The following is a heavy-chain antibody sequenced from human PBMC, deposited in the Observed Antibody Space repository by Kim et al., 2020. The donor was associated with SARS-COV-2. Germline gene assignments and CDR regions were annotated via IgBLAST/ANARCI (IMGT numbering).Heavy chain of an antibody. CDR2: IDPNSGDT. D-gene: IGHD2-21*02. CDR3: AIFYKSDWQYYFDF. J-gene: IGHJ4*02. Sequence: ASVKVSCKASGYIFTGHYIHWVRQAPGQGLEWMAWIDPNSGDTKYAQDFQGRVTVTRDTSVTTAYMEVNSLRYDDTAVYFCAIFYKSDWQYYFDFWGQGTLVPVS. CDR1: GYIFTGHY. V-gene: IGHV1-2*02.